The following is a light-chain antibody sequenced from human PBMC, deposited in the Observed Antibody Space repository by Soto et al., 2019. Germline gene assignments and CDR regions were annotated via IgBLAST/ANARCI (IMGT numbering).Light chain of an antibody. CDR1: QGIGDT. CDR2: DTS. CDR3: QHYVTWPLT. Sequence: EMVMAQSPATLSVSPGEEATLSCRASQGIGDTLAWYRQKPGQTPRLLIYDTSISATGVPARFSGSRSGAEFTPTISSLQSDDFAVYYCQHYVTWPLTFGGGTKVDI. V-gene: IGKV3-15*01. J-gene: IGKJ4*01.